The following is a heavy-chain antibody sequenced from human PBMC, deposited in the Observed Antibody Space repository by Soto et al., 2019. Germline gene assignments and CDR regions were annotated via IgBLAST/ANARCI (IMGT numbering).Heavy chain of an antibody. D-gene: IGHD4-17*01. CDR3: AKRTVGWYFDL. CDR1: GFTFSSYA. Sequence: EVQLLESGGGLVQPGGSLRLSCAASGFTFSSYAMSWVRQAPGKGLEWVSAISGSGGSTYYADSVKGRVTISRDNSKNTLYPHMNSLRAEDTAVYYCAKRTVGWYFDLWGRGALVTVSS. CDR2: ISGSGGST. J-gene: IGHJ2*01. V-gene: IGHV3-23*01.